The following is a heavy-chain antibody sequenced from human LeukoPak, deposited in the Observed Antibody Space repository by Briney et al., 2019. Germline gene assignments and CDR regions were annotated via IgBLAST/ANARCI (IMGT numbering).Heavy chain of an antibody. J-gene: IGHJ6*02. V-gene: IGHV1-18*01. D-gene: IGHD3-9*01. CDR1: GYTFTSYG. Sequence: ASVKVSCKASGYTFTSYGISWVRQAPGQGLEWMGWISAYNGNTNYAQKLQGRVTMTTDTSTSTAYMELRSLRSDDTAVYYCARGGYFDWLFPRGYYYYGMDVWGQGTTVTVSS. CDR3: ARGGYFDWLFPRGYYYYGMDV. CDR2: ISAYNGNT.